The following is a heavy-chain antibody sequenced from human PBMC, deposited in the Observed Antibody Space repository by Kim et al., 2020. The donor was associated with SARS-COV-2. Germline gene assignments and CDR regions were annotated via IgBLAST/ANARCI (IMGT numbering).Heavy chain of an antibody. CDR2: ISAYNGNT. CDR3: ARVPRYSYGPYYYYYYMDV. J-gene: IGHJ6*03. CDR1: GYTFTSYG. Sequence: ASVKVSCKASGYTFTSYGISWVRQAPGQGLEWMGWISAYNGNTNYAQKLQGRVTMTTDTSTSTAYMELRSLRSDDTAVYYCARVPRYSYGPYYYYYYMDVWGKGTTVTVSS. V-gene: IGHV1-18*01. D-gene: IGHD5-18*01.